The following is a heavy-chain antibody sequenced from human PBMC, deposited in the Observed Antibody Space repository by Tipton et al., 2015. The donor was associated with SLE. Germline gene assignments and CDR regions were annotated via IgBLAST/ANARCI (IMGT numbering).Heavy chain of an antibody. CDR2: ISGGGGST. CDR3: ARGYSGYDFQDQFDN. Sequence: SLRLSCAASGFTFNSYVMSWVRQVPGKGLEWVSGISGGGGSTYYADSVKGRFTISRDNSKNTLYLQMNSLSAEDTAMYYCARGYSGYDFQDQFDNWGQGTLVTVSS. D-gene: IGHD5-12*01. V-gene: IGHV3-23*01. CDR1: GFTFNSYV. J-gene: IGHJ4*02.